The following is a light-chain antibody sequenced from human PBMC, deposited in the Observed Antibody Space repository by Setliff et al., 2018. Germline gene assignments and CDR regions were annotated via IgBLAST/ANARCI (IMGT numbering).Light chain of an antibody. CDR2: DVG. J-gene: IGLJ1*01. Sequence: QSVLAQPASVSGSPGQSITISCTGSSSDVGGYNHVSWYQQHPGKAPKLMIYDVGKRPSGASNRFSCSKSGNTASLTIPGLQAEDEADYYCSSYTGSNSHVFGTGT. CDR1: SSDVGGYNH. CDR3: SSYTGSNSHV. V-gene: IGLV2-14*01.